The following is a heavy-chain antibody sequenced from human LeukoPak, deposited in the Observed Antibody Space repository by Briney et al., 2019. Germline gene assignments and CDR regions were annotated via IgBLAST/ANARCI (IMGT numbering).Heavy chain of an antibody. D-gene: IGHD2-15*01. CDR2: ISAGGGNT. CDR3: ARDPRYCSGGSCYS. CDR1: GFTFSNYV. V-gene: IGHV3-23*01. Sequence: GGSLRLSCAASGFTFSNYVMSWVRQAPGKGLEWVSTISAGGGNTYYADSVKGRFTISRDNSKNTLYVQMNSLRAKDTAIYYCARDPRYCSGGSCYSWGQGTLVTVSS. J-gene: IGHJ4*02.